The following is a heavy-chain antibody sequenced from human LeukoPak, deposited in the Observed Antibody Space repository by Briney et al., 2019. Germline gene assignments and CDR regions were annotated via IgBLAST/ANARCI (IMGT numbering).Heavy chain of an antibody. V-gene: IGHV1-2*02. CDR1: GYTFTFYY. CDR3: AREADNWNYVRRGPPFDY. J-gene: IGHJ4*02. CDR2: INPNSGNT. D-gene: IGHD1-7*01. Sequence: ASVKVSCKASGYTFTFYYIHWVRQAPGQGLEWMGWINPNSGNTNYAQRFQGGVTMTRDASISTAYMELSRLRSADTAVYYCAREADNWNYVRRGPPFDYWGQGTLVTVSS.